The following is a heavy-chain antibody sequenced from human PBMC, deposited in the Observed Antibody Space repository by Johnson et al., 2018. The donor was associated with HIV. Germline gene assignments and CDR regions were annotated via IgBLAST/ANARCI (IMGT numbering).Heavy chain of an antibody. D-gene: IGHD6-13*01. CDR1: GFIFSDYS. Sequence: QVQLVESGGGLVQPGGSLRLSCAASGFIFSDYSMSWIRQAPGRGLEWVSYISSSGSTIYYAASVKGRFTISRDNAKNSLYLQMNSLRAEDTAVYYCARDQKSSWDPGEDAFDIWGQGTMVTVSS. CDR2: ISSSGSTI. CDR3: ARDQKSSWDPGEDAFDI. V-gene: IGHV3-11*04. J-gene: IGHJ3*02.